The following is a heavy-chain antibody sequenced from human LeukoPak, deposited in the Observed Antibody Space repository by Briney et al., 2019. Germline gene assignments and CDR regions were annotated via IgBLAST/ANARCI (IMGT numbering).Heavy chain of an antibody. D-gene: IGHD2-2*02. V-gene: IGHV3-9*03. CDR1: GFIFDHYA. CDR3: TKGSKYQLLYGAFDV. Sequence: PGGSLRLSCVASGFIFDHYAMHWVRQAPGKGLEWVSGISWNSGSTGYAGSVKGRFTISRDNAKNSLYLQMNSLRVEDMALYYCTKGSKYQLLYGAFDVWGQGTMVTVSS. J-gene: IGHJ3*01. CDR2: ISWNSGST.